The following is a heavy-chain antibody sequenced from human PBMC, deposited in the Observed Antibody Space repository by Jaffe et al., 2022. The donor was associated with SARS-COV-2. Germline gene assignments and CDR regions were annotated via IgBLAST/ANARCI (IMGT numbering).Heavy chain of an antibody. CDR3: ATRRPSPSGNYWDVEYYMDV. CDR1: GYTLSDLS. Sequence: QVQLEQSGAEVRKPGASVKVSCKVSGYTLSDLSMHWVRQAPGKGLEWMGGFDPEEDEPVTGEKFQGRFTMTEDTSADTSYMELSSLTSEDTAVYYCATRRPSPSGNYWDVEYYMDVWGKGTTITVSS. CDR2: FDPEEDEP. J-gene: IGHJ6*03. D-gene: IGHD3-22*01. V-gene: IGHV1-24*01.